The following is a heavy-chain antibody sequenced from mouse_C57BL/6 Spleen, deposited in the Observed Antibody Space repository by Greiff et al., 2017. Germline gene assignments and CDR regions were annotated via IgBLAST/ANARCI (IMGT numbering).Heavy chain of an antibody. CDR1: GFTFSSYA. J-gene: IGHJ1*03. V-gene: IGHV5-4*01. Sequence: DVHLVESGGGLVKPGGSLKLSCAASGFTFSSYAMSWVRQTPEKRLEWVATISDGGSYTYYPDNVKGRFTISRDNAKNNLYLQMGHLKSEDTAMYYCARDGYGYYLHWYFDVWGTGTTVTVSS. CDR2: ISDGGSYT. CDR3: ARDGYGYYLHWYFDV. D-gene: IGHD2-3*01.